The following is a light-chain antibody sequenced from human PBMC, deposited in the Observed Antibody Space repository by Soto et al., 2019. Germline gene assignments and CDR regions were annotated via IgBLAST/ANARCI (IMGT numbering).Light chain of an antibody. CDR2: DIR. CDR3: SSYTSSSTRV. J-gene: IGLJ1*01. Sequence: QSVLTQPASVSGSPGQSITISCTGTSSDVGGYKYVSWYQQHPGKAPKLMIYDIRNRPSGVSNRFSGSKSGNTASLTISGLQAEDEADYYCSSYTSSSTRVFGTGTKLTFL. V-gene: IGLV2-14*03. CDR1: SSDVGGYKY.